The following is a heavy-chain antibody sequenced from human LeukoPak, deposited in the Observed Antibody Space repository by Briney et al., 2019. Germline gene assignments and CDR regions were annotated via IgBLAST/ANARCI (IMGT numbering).Heavy chain of an antibody. CDR3: ARDGFAYDY. D-gene: IGHD3-16*01. V-gene: IGHV1-18*04. Sequence: ASVKVSCKASGYTFTNNFMHWVRQAPGQGLEWMGWISAYNGNTNYAQKLQGRVTMTTDTSTSTAYMELRSLRSDDTAVYYCARDGFAYDYWGQGTLVTVSS. J-gene: IGHJ4*02. CDR1: GYTFTNNF. CDR2: ISAYNGNT.